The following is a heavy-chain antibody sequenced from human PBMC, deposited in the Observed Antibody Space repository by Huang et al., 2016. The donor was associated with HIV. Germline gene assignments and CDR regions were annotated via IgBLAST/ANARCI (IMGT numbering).Heavy chain of an antibody. Sequence: QVQLVQSGAGVKKPGASVKVSCKASGYTFADNYMPWRRQAPGQGLGWMGRINPNGGGTKYAQKFQGRVTMTGDMSISTAYMELSSLRSDDTAVYFCARDIGTLTTFDYWGQGTLVTVSP. J-gene: IGHJ4*02. D-gene: IGHD4-4*01. CDR3: ARDIGTLTTFDY. CDR1: GYTFADNY. V-gene: IGHV1-2*06. CDR2: INPNGGGT.